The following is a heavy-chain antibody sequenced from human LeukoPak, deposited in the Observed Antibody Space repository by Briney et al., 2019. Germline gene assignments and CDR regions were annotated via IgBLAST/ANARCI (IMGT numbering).Heavy chain of an antibody. CDR3: AKGPDYYYMDV. CDR1: GFTFSSYE. Sequence: GGSLRLSCAASGFTFSSYEMNWVRQAPGKGLEWVSSISTSSSYIYYADSVKGRFTISRDNAKKSLYLQMNSLRAEDTAVYYCAKGPDYYYMDVWGKGTTVTISS. CDR2: ISTSSSYI. V-gene: IGHV3-21*01. J-gene: IGHJ6*03.